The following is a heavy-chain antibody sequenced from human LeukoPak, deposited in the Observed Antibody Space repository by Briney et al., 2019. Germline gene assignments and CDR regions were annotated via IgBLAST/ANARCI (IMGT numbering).Heavy chain of an antibody. CDR2: INHSGST. D-gene: IGHD3-10*01. CDR1: GGSFSGYY. Sequence: KPSETLSLTCAVYGGSFSGYYWSWIRQPPGKGLEWIGEINHSGSTNYNPSLKSRVTISVDTPKNQFSLKLSSVTAADTAVYYCARHLSLWFGEFMQMDVWGKGTTVTISS. J-gene: IGHJ6*04. V-gene: IGHV4-34*01. CDR3: ARHLSLWFGEFMQMDV.